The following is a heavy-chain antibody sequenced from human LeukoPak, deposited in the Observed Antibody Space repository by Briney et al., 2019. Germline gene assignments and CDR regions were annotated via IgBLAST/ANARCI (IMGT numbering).Heavy chain of an antibody. CDR2: IYSGGST. V-gene: IGHV3-66*01. CDR3: ARAMESEYYFDY. CDR1: GFTVSSNY. Sequence: PGGSLRLSCAASGFTVSSNYMSWVRQAPGKGLEWVSVIYSGGSTYYADSVKGRFTISRDNSENTLYLQMNSLRAEDTAVYYCARAMESEYYFDYWGQGTLVTVSS. D-gene: IGHD1-1*01. J-gene: IGHJ4*02.